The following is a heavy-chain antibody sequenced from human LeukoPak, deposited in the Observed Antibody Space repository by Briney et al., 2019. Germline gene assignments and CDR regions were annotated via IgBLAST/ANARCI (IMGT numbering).Heavy chain of an antibody. V-gene: IGHV3-20*04. Sequence: GGSLRLSCAASGFTFGNYGMSWVRQAPGKGLEWVSGINWNGGSTGYADSVEGRFTISRDNAKNSLYLQMNSLRAEDTAVYYCARESTGYFRPLGYWGQGTLVTVSS. D-gene: IGHD3-9*01. CDR1: GFTFGNYG. CDR3: ARESTGYFRPLGY. J-gene: IGHJ4*02. CDR2: INWNGGST.